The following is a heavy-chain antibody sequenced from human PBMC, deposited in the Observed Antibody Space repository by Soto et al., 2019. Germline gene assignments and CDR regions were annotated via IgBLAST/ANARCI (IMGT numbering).Heavy chain of an antibody. CDR2: IYHSGST. Sequence: SETLSLTCAVSGGSISSGSYSWGWIRQPPGKGLEWIGYIYHSGSTYYNPSLKSRVTISVDKSKNQFSLNLTSVTAADTAVYYCARNMAYSTSSGPGYWGQGTLVTVSS. V-gene: IGHV4-30-2*01. D-gene: IGHD6-6*01. CDR3: ARNMAYSTSSGPGY. J-gene: IGHJ4*02. CDR1: GGSISSGSYS.